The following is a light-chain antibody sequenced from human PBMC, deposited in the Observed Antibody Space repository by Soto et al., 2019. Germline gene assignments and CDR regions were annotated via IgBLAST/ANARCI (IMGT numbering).Light chain of an antibody. J-gene: IGKJ1*01. CDR3: QEYNARPWT. CDR1: QSVGSS. Sequence: IVMTQSPATLSVTTGGRAILSCRASQSVGSSLAWYQQKPGQPPRLLIYGVSTRATGVPARFTGSGSETDFTLTISSLQSDDFAIDYCQEYNARPWTFGPGTTVEI. V-gene: IGKV3-15*01. CDR2: GVS.